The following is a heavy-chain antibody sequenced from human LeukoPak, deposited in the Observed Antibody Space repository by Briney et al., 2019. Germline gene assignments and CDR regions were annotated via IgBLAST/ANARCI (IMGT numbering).Heavy chain of an antibody. D-gene: IGHD2-2*01. Sequence: GGSLRLSCAASGFTFSSYEMNWVRQAPGKGLEWVSYISSSSSTIYYADSVKGRFTISRDNAKNSLYLQMNSLRDEDTAVYYCVREYCSSTSCYPDYWGQGTLVTVSS. V-gene: IGHV3-48*02. CDR3: VREYCSSTSCYPDY. J-gene: IGHJ4*02. CDR1: GFTFSSYE. CDR2: ISSSSSTI.